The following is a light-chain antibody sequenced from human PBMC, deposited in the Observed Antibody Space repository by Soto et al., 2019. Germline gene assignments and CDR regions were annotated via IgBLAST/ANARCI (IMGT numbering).Light chain of an antibody. Sequence: QSALNQPASVSGSPGQSITISCNGTSSDVGTHNYVSWYQQHPGKVPKLMIYEVSNRPSGVSNRFSGSKSGNTASLTISGLQAEDEADYYCSSYTSTSTLVFGGGTQLTVL. CDR2: EVS. J-gene: IGLJ2*01. CDR1: SSDVGTHNY. CDR3: SSYTSTSTLV. V-gene: IGLV2-14*01.